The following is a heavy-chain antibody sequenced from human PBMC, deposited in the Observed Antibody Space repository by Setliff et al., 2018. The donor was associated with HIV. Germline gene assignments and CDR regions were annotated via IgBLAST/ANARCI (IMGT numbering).Heavy chain of an antibody. CDR3: ARDFTGGDGYNFWDY. CDR2: VIPIFGTA. CDR1: GGTFSSYG. Sequence: SVKVSCKASGGTFSSYGINWVRQAPGQGLEWMGRVIPIFGTANYAQKFQGRVTITADESTSTAYMELSSLRSEDTAVYYCARDFTGGDGYNFWDYWGQGTLVTVSS. V-gene: IGHV1-69*13. D-gene: IGHD3-3*01. J-gene: IGHJ4*02.